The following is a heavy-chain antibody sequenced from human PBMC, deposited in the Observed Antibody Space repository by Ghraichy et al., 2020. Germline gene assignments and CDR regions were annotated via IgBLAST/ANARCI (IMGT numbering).Heavy chain of an antibody. CDR1: GFTFSDYY. J-gene: IGHJ6*02. CDR2: ISSSSSYT. Sequence: GGSLRLSCAASGFTFSDYYMSWIRQAPGKGLEWVSYISSSSSYTNYADSVKGRFTISRDNAKNSLYLQMNSLRAEDTAVYYCARGKDDFWSGYYTGMHGMDVWGQGTTVTVSS. V-gene: IGHV3-11*06. D-gene: IGHD3-3*01. CDR3: ARGKDDFWSGYYTGMHGMDV.